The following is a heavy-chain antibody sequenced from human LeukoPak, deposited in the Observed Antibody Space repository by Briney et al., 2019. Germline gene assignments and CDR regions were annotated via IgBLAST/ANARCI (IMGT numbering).Heavy chain of an antibody. D-gene: IGHD1-26*01. Sequence: PGGSLRLSCAASGFTFSSYNMNWVRQAPGRGLEWVSSISSSSTYIYYADSVTGRFTISRDNAKNSLYLQMNSLRAEDTAVYYCAKVKWELLEFDYWGQGTLVTVSS. CDR2: ISSSSTYI. J-gene: IGHJ4*02. V-gene: IGHV3-21*04. CDR1: GFTFSSYN. CDR3: AKVKWELLEFDY.